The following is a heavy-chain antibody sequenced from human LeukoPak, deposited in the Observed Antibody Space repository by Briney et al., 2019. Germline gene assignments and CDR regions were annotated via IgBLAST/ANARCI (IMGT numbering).Heavy chain of an antibody. D-gene: IGHD3-16*01. CDR3: ARGYYEAFDY. Sequence: SETLSLTCAVSGPSISSVHWNWIRQLPGKVREWVGNVNYNGATTYNPPLQSRLPISLDTSNYQFSLTLTPVTAADTALYSCARGYYEAFDYWGQGRLVTVSS. CDR1: GPSISSVH. V-gene: IGHV4-59*01. J-gene: IGHJ4*02. CDR2: VNYNGAT.